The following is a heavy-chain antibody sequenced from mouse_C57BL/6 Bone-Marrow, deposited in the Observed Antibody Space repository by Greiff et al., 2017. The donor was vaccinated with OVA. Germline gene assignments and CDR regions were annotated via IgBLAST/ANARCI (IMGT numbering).Heavy chain of an antibody. Sequence: QVQLQQSGAELVRPGASVTLSCKASGYTFTDYEMHWVKQTPVHGLEWIGAIDPETGGTAYNQKFKGKAILTADKSSSTAYMELRSLTSEDSAVDYCKGDLWFAYWGQGTLVTVSA. CDR2: IDPETGGT. V-gene: IGHV1-15*01. CDR1: GYTFTDYE. D-gene: IGHD3-3*01. CDR3: KGDLWFAY. J-gene: IGHJ3*01.